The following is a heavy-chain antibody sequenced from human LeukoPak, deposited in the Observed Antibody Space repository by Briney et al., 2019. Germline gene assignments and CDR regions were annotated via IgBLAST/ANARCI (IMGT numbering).Heavy chain of an antibody. CDR2: ISSSSSYT. V-gene: IGHV3-11*06. D-gene: IGHD4-17*01. CDR1: GFTFSDYY. J-gene: IGHJ4*02. Sequence: KTGGSLRLSCAASGFTFSDYYMSWLRQAPGKGLEWVSYISSSSSYTNYADSVKGRFTISRDNAKNSLYLQMNSLRSEDTAVYYCARSGDYGDLTYDYWGQGTLVTVSS. CDR3: ARSGDYGDLTYDY.